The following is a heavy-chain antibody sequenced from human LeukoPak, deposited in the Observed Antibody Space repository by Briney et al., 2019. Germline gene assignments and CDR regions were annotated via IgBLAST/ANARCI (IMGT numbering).Heavy chain of an antibody. V-gene: IGHV7-4-1*02. Sequence: GASVKVSCKASGYTFTSYAMNWVRQAPGQGLEWMGWINTNTGNPTYAQGFTGRFVFSLNTSVSTAYLQISSLKAEDTAVYYCARVKWEWFQGRYYYMDVWGKGTTVTVSS. CDR3: ARVKWEWFQGRYYYMDV. CDR2: INTNTGNP. CDR1: GYTFTSYA. D-gene: IGHD3-3*01. J-gene: IGHJ6*03.